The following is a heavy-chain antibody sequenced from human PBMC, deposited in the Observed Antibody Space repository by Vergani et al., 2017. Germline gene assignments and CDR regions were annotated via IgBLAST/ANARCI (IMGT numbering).Heavy chain of an antibody. V-gene: IGHV3-23*01. D-gene: IGHD6-19*01. CDR2: LSASDRRT. J-gene: IGHJ3*02. CDR1: GFTFIMHA. Sequence: EVQLLESVGDLVQPGGSLRLSCAASGFTFIMHAMSWVRPAPGKGLEWVSTLSASDRRTHYADSVKGRFTISRDNSKNTLFLHMNSLRPEDTAVYYCAKVGRSEVAGTFGAFDIWGQGTMVTVSS. CDR3: AKVGRSEVAGTFGAFDI.